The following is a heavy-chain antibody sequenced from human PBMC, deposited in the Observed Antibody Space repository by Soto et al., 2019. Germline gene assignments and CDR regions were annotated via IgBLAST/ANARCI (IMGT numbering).Heavy chain of an antibody. V-gene: IGHV5-51*01. CDR2: IYPGDSDT. Sequence: GESLKISCKGSGYSFTSYWIGWVRQMPGKGLEWMGIIYPGDSDTRYSPSFQGQVTISADKSISTAYLQWSSLKASDTAMYYCARLPPRMGSSGWLYYYYYMDVWGKGTTVTVPS. J-gene: IGHJ6*03. CDR3: ARLPPRMGSSGWLYYYYYMDV. CDR1: GYSFTSYW. D-gene: IGHD6-19*01.